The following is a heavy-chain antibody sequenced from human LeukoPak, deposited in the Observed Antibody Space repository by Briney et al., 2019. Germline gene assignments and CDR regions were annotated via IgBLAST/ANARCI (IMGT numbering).Heavy chain of an antibody. CDR3: ARAGGLDCSSTSCLPDY. J-gene: IGHJ4*02. CDR1: GGSISSYY. D-gene: IGHD2-2*01. CDR2: IYTSGST. V-gene: IGHV4-4*07. Sequence: PSETLSLTCTVSGGSISSYYWSWIRQPAGKGLEWIGRIYTSGSTNYNPSLKSRVTMSADTSKNQFSLKLSSVTAADTAVYYCARAGGLDCSSTSCLPDYWGQGTLVTVSS.